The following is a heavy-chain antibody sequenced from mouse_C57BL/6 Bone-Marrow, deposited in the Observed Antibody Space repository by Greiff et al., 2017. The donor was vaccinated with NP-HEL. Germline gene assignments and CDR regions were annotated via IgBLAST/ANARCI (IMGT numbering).Heavy chain of an antibody. CDR1: GYTFTSYW. CDR2: IYPSDSET. J-gene: IGHJ3*01. CDR3: ARGWGITRNFFAY. Sequence: QVQLKQPGAELVRPGSSVKLSCKASGYTFTSYWMDWVKQRPGQGLEWIGNIYPSDSETHYNQKFKDKATLTVDKSSSTAYMQLSSLTSEDSAVYYCARGWGITRNFFAYWGQGTLVTVSA. V-gene: IGHV1-61*01. D-gene: IGHD2-4*01.